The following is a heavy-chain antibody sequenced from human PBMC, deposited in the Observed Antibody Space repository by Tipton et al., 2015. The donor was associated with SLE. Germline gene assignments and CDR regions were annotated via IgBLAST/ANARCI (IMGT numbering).Heavy chain of an antibody. V-gene: IGHV4-59*07. J-gene: IGHJ6*03. Sequence: TLSLTCTVSGGSINRNYWSWIRQPPGKGLEWIGYIYYSGSTNYNPSLKSRVTISVDTSKNQFSLKLSSVTAADTAVYYCARVPAVYYYYMDVWGKGTTVTVSS. D-gene: IGHD2-2*01. CDR1: GGSINRNY. CDR2: IYYSGST. CDR3: ARVPAVYYYYMDV.